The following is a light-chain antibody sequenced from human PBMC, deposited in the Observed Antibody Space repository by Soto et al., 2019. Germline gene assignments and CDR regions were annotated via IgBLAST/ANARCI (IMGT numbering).Light chain of an antibody. CDR1: TGPVANSLY. V-gene: IGLV7-46*01. Sequence: QAVVTQEPSLTVSPGGTVTLTCGSSTGPVANSLYPYWFQQKPGQAPRTLIYDTSSKHSLTPARFSGSLLGGKAALTLSGAQPEDEAEYYCLLSYNGAGVFGGGTKVTVL. CDR2: DTS. J-gene: IGLJ3*02. CDR3: LLSYNGAGV.